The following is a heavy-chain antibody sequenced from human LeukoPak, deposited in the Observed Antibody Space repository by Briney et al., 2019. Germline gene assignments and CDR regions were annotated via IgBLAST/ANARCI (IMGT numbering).Heavy chain of an antibody. Sequence: GRSLRLSCAASGFTFSSYAMHWVRQAPGKGLEWVAVIWYDGSNKYYADSVKGRFTISRDNSKNTLYLQMNSLRAEDTAVYYCASGGGYYSVPLDYWGQGTLVTVSS. V-gene: IGHV3-33*08. CDR1: GFTFSSYA. CDR2: IWYDGSNK. J-gene: IGHJ4*02. CDR3: ASGGGYYSVPLDY. D-gene: IGHD3-22*01.